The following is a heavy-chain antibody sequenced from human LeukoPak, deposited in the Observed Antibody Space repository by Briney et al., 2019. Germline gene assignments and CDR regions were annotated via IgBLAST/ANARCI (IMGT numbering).Heavy chain of an antibody. CDR3: ARSSSSWIFDY. V-gene: IGHV4-4*02. J-gene: IGHJ4*02. CDR1: GFTFSSYVM. D-gene: IGHD6-13*01. CDR2: IYHSGST. Sequence: GSLRLSCAASGFTFSSYVMSWVRQPPGKGLEWIGEIYHSGSTNYNPSLKSRVTISVDKSKNQFSLKLSSVTAADTAVYYCARSSSSWIFDYWGQGNLVTVSS.